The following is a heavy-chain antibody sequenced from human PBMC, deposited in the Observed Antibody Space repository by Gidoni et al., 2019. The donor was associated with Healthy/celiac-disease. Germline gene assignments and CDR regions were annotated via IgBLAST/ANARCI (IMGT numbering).Heavy chain of an antibody. Sequence: QLQLQESGPGLVKPSATLSLTCTVSGGSISSRSYYWGWIRKPPGKVLEWIGSFYYSGSTYYNPSLKSRGTISVDTSKNQFSLKLSSVTAADTAVYYCARLSGYSYGPTYDYWGQGTLVTVSS. CDR1: GGSISSRSYY. J-gene: IGHJ4*02. CDR2: FYYSGST. V-gene: IGHV4-39*01. CDR3: ARLSGYSYGPTYDY. D-gene: IGHD5-18*01.